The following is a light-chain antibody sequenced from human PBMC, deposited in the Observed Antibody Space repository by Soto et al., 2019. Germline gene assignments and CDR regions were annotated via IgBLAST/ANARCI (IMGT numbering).Light chain of an antibody. Sequence: EIVWTQSPGTLSLSPGERATLSCRASQSVSSSYLAWYKQKPGQAPRLLSYGTSSRATGIPDRFSGSGSGTDFTLTISSVKPDDFATYYCQQYKSYPLTFGGGTKVDIK. CDR1: QSVSSSY. V-gene: IGKV3-20*01. CDR2: GTS. CDR3: QQYKSYPLT. J-gene: IGKJ4*01.